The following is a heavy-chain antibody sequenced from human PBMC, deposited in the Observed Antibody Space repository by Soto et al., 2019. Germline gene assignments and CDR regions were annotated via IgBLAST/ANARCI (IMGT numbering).Heavy chain of an antibody. Sequence: SETLSLTCTVSDGSISTSSYYWGWIRQSAGKGLEWIGTIFYTGRTYYNPSLESRVTLSVDTSKNQFSLHLTSVTAADTAVYYCTRHHPHHYDSSGYFDYWGQGTLVTVSS. D-gene: IGHD3-22*01. CDR3: TRHHPHHYDSSGYFDY. V-gene: IGHV4-39*01. J-gene: IGHJ4*02. CDR2: IFYTGRT. CDR1: DGSISTSSYY.